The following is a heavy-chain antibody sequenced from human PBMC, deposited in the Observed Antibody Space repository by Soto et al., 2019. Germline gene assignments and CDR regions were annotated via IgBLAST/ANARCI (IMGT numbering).Heavy chain of an antibody. CDR3: TTRTVVVIPSGMDV. D-gene: IGHD3-22*01. CDR1: GFTFSNAW. V-gene: IGHV3-15*01. Sequence: GGSLRLSCAASGFTFSNAWMSWVRQAPGKGLEWVGRIKSKTDGGTTDYAAPVKGRFTISRDDSKNTLYLQMNSLNTEDTAVYYCTTRTVVVIPSGMDVWGQGTTVTVSS. CDR2: IKSKTDGGTT. J-gene: IGHJ6*02.